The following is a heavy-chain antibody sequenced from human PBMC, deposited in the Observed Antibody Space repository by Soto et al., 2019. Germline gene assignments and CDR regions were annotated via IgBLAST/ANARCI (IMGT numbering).Heavy chain of an antibody. CDR2: INHSEST. D-gene: IGHD3-16*01. J-gene: IGHJ6*02. V-gene: IGHV4-34*01. Sequence: PSEALSLTCAVYGGSFSGYYWSWIRQPPGKGLEWIGEINHSESTKYNPSLKSRVTISGDTSKNQFSLKLSSVTAADTAVYYCARDLGTYYYAMDVWGQGTTVNVSS. CDR1: GGSFSGYY. CDR3: ARDLGTYYYAMDV.